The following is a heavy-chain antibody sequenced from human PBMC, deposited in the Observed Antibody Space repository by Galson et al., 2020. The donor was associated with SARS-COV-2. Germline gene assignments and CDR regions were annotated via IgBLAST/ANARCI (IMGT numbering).Heavy chain of an antibody. CDR1: GFTFSSYA. V-gene: IGHV3-30-3*02. J-gene: IGHJ3*02. D-gene: IGHD4-17*01. CDR2: LSNDAYNK. CDR3: AKSTVTYTGGGAFDI. Sequence: GESLKISCAASGFTFSSYAMHWVRQAPGKGLEWVAVLSNDAYNKYYADSVKGRFTISRDNSKNTLYLEMNRLRAEDTAVYYCAKSTVTYTGGGAFDIWGQGTMVTVSS.